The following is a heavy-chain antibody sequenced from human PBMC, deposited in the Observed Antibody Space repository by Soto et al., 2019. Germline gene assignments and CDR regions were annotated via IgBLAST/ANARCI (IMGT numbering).Heavy chain of an antibody. Sequence: GSLRLSCAASGFTFSDYYMSWIRQAPGKGLEWVSYISSSGSTIYYADSVKGRFTISRDNAKNSLYLQMNSLRAEDTAVYYCARSQYYYDSSGHTLDVWGQGTTVTVSS. D-gene: IGHD3-22*01. CDR3: ARSQYYYDSSGHTLDV. CDR2: ISSSGSTI. J-gene: IGHJ6*02. CDR1: GFTFSDYY. V-gene: IGHV3-11*01.